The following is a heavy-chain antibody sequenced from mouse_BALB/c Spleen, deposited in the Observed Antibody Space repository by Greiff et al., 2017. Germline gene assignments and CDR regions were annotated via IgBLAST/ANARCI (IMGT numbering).Heavy chain of an antibody. J-gene: IGHJ4*01. CDR2: INPSTGYT. Sequence: VKLQESGAELAKPGASVKMSCKASGYTFTSYWMHWVKQRPGQGLEWIGYINPSTGYTEYNQKFKDKATLTADKSSSTAYMQLSSLTSEDSAVYYCARSEGREGAMDYWGQGTSVTVSS. D-gene: IGHD3-3*01. CDR3: ARSEGREGAMDY. V-gene: IGHV1-7*01. CDR1: GYTFTSYW.